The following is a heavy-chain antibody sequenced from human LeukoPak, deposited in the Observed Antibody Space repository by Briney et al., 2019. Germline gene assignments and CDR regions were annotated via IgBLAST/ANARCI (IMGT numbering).Heavy chain of an antibody. CDR2: IWFDGSNI. Sequence: GGSLRLSCAASAFTFSISGTDWARQAPGKGRGWEAVIWFDGSNISYADSVKDRFTISRDNSKNTLYLQMNNLRAEDTAVYYCARDREERGYYYGMDVWGQGTTVTVSS. V-gene: IGHV3-33*01. CDR1: AFTFSISG. J-gene: IGHJ6*02. CDR3: ARDREERGYYYGMDV.